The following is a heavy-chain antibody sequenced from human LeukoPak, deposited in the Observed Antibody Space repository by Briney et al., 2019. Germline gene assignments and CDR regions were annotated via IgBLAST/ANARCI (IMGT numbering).Heavy chain of an antibody. J-gene: IGHJ6*03. V-gene: IGHV4-39*07. CDR2: IYYTGNT. CDR3: ARTQEAGYSSGRYDSYYYYYMDV. CDR1: GDSITGYY. D-gene: IGHD6-19*01. Sequence: SETLSLTCSVSGDSITGYYWGWIRQPPGKGLEWIGNIYYTGNTYYNSSLKSRVTISLDTSKNQFSLKVISMTAADTAVYSCARTQEAGYSSGRYDSYYYYYMDVWGKGTTVTISS.